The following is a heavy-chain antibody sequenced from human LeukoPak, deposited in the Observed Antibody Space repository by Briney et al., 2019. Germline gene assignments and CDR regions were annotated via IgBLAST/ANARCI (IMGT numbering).Heavy chain of an antibody. J-gene: IGHJ4*02. Sequence: GGSLRLSCAASGFTFSRYAMHWVRQAPGKGLEWVAVMSSDGSKKYYADSVKGRFTISRDNSKNTLYLQVDSLRAEDTAVYYCAKKFTGTTVISGDYFDYWGQGTLVTVSS. CDR3: AKKFTGTTVISGDYFDY. CDR2: MSSDGSKK. D-gene: IGHD4-17*01. V-gene: IGHV3-30-3*02. CDR1: GFTFSRYA.